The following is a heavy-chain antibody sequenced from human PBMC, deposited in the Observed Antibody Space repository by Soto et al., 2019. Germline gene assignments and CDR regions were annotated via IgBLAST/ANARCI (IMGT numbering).Heavy chain of an antibody. J-gene: IGHJ5*02. V-gene: IGHV6-1*01. CDR2: TYYRSKWYN. CDR1: GDGVSSNSAA. D-gene: IGHD6-13*01. CDR3: ARDIGSSWSRGFDP. Sequence: SQTLSPSCAISGDGVSSNSAAWNWIRQSPSRGLEWLGRTYYRSKWYNDYAVSVKSRITINPDTSKNQFSLQLNSVTPEDTAVYYCARDIGSSWSRGFDPWGQGTPVPVSS.